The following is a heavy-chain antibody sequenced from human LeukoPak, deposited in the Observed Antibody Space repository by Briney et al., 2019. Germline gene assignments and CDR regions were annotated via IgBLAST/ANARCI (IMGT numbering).Heavy chain of an antibody. D-gene: IGHD3-22*01. CDR3: ARVFYHYDSSGAFDY. V-gene: IGHV1-2*02. J-gene: IGHJ4*02. CDR1: GYTFTGYY. Sequence: ASVKVSCKTSGYTFTGYYIHWVRQAPGQGLEWMGWINPNSGGTNYEQSFQGRVTMTRDTSITTAYMELSGLRSDDTAVYYCARVFYHYDSSGAFDYWGQGTLVTVSS. CDR2: INPNSGGT.